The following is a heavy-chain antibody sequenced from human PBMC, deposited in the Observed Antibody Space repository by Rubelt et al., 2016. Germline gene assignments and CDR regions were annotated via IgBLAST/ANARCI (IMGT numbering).Heavy chain of an antibody. CDR3: GKDSSTTVAADDF. V-gene: IGHV3-23*01. Sequence: EVHLSESGGGLEQPGGSLRLSCAASGFTFGNYHLTWVRQAPGKGLEWVSSINGPGDRTYYADSVRGRFTISRDNSKSTLYLQSNNLRAEDTAVYYCGKDSSTTVAADDFWGQGTLVTVSS. J-gene: IGHJ4*02. CDR2: INGPGDRT. D-gene: IGHD1-1*01. CDR1: GFTFGNYH.